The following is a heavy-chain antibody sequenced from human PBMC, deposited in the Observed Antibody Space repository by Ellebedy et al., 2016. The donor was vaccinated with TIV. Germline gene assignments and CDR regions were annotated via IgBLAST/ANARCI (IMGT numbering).Heavy chain of an antibody. CDR1: GFNFKDAW. CDR3: TTVFRAFFDN. Sequence: GESLKISXAASGFNFKDAWMNWVRQAPGKGLEWVGRIKREADGGTTDYAAPVKGRFTISRDDSNNTVSLQINSLKTEDSALYYCTTVFRAFFDNWGPGALVTVSS. J-gene: IGHJ4*02. V-gene: IGHV3-15*07. CDR2: IKREADGGTT.